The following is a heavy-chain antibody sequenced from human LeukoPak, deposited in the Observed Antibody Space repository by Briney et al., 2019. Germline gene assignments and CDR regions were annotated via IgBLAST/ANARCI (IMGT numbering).Heavy chain of an antibody. V-gene: IGHV1-3*01. Sequence: GASVKVSCRASGYTFTSYAMHWVRQAPGQRLEWMGWINAGNGNTKYSQKFQGRVTITRDTSASTAYMELSSLRSEDTAVYYCARLPAANYYYYGMDVWGQGTTVTVSS. D-gene: IGHD2-2*01. CDR1: GYTFTSYA. J-gene: IGHJ6*02. CDR3: ARLPAANYYYYGMDV. CDR2: INAGNGNT.